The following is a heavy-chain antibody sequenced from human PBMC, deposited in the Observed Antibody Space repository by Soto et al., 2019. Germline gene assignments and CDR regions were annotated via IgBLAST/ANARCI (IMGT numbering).Heavy chain of an antibody. Sequence: SETLSLTCTVSGCSISSYYWSWIRQPPGKGLEWIGYIYYSGSTNYNPSLKSRVTISVDTSKNQFSLKLSSVTAADTAVYYCARHDSNQLPFRFWGQGTLVTVSS. CDR3: ARHDSNQLPFRF. CDR1: GCSISSYY. V-gene: IGHV4-59*08. J-gene: IGHJ4*02. D-gene: IGHD2-2*01. CDR2: IYYSGST.